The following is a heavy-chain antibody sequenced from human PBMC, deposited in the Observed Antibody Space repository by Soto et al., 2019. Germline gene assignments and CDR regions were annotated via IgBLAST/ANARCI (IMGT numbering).Heavy chain of an antibody. J-gene: IGHJ4*02. CDR2: MNPNTGNT. Sequence: ASVKVSCKASGYAFTSHDINWVRQATGQGLEWMGWMNPNTGNTGFAQKFQGRVTMFRDTSISTAYMELSSLRSEDTAVYYCVRGQPERSGYWGQGTLVTVSS. D-gene: IGHD1-1*01. CDR3: VRGQPERSGY. V-gene: IGHV1-8*01. CDR1: GYAFTSHD.